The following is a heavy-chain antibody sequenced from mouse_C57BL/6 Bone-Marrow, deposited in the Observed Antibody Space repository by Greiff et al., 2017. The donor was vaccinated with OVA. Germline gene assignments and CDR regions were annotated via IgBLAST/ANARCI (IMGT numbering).Heavy chain of an antibody. D-gene: IGHD1-1*01. CDR1: GYTFTDYY. V-gene: IGHV1-26*01. CDR2: INPNNGGT. Sequence: VQLQQSGPELVKPGASVKISCKASGYTFTDYYMNWVKQSHGKSLEWIGDINPNNGGTSYNQKFKGKATLTVDKSSSTAYMELRSLTSEDSAGYYCASYYGSSFYWYFDVWGTGTTVTVSS. J-gene: IGHJ1*03. CDR3: ASYYGSSFYWYFDV.